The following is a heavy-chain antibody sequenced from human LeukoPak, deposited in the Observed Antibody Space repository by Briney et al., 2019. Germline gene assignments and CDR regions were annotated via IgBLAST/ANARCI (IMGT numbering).Heavy chain of an antibody. D-gene: IGHD4-17*01. CDR1: GGTFSSYA. CDR3: ARAGPEADDYGDYRYYYYMDV. V-gene: IGHV1-69*13. CDR2: IIPIFDTA. J-gene: IGHJ6*03. Sequence: SVKVSCKASGGTFSSYAISWVRQAPGQGLEWMGGIIPIFDTATYAQKFQGRVTITADESTSTVYMELSSLRSEDTAMYFCARAGPEADDYGDYRYYYYMDVWGKGTTVTVSS.